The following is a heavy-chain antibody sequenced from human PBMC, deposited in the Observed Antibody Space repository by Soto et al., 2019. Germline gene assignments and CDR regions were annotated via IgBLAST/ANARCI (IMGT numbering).Heavy chain of an antibody. CDR3: ARGNSGWYSLNWFDP. D-gene: IGHD6-19*01. CDR1: GDSVSSNSAA. Sequence: SQTLSLTCAISGDSVSSNSAAWNWIRQSPSRGLEWLGRTYYRSKWYNDYAVSVKSRITINPDTSKNQFSLKLSSVTAADSAVYYCARGNSGWYSLNWFDPWGQGTLVTVSS. J-gene: IGHJ5*02. V-gene: IGHV6-1*01. CDR2: TYYRSKWYN.